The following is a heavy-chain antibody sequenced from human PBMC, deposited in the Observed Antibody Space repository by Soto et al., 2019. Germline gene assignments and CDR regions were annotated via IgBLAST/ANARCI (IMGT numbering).Heavy chain of an antibody. V-gene: IGHV3-64*01. J-gene: IGHJ4*02. CDR1: GFTFSSYG. CDR3: ARDAYCSSTSCYESGIFDY. D-gene: IGHD2-2*01. Sequence: EVQLVESGGGLVQPGGSLRLSCAASGFTFSSYGMHWVRQAPGKGLEYVSAISSNGGSTYYANSVKGRFTISRDNSKNTLYLQMNSLRAEDTAVYYCARDAYCSSTSCYESGIFDYWGQGTLVTVSS. CDR2: ISSNGGST.